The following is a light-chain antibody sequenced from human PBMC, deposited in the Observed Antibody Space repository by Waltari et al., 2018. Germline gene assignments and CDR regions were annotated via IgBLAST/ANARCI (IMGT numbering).Light chain of an antibody. V-gene: IGKV3-15*01. CDR2: GVS. CDR3: QQYHSWPPYT. Sequence: VLTHSPAPLSVSFVAPATLSFRASQNVATKLAWFQQKPGQAPRLLIYGVSTRAPGAPVRFSGSGSGTEFTLTITNLQFEDSALFFCQQYHSWPPYTFGQGTKLEIK. CDR1: QNVATK. J-gene: IGKJ2*01.